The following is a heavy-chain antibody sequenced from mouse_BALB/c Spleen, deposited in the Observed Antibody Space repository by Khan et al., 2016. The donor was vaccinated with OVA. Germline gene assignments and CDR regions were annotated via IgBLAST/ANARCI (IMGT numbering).Heavy chain of an antibody. CDR2: INPHIGET. CDR1: GYSFTGYF. CDR3: ARNNVSDFDY. J-gene: IGHJ2*01. D-gene: IGHD6-1*01. V-gene: IGHV1-20*02. Sequence: VQLQQSGPELVKPGTSVKISCKASGYSFTGYFMNWVMQSHGKSLEWIGRINPHIGETFYNQKFKGKATLTVDESTSTAHMELRSLASEDSAVYYCARNNVSDFDYWGQGTTLTVSS.